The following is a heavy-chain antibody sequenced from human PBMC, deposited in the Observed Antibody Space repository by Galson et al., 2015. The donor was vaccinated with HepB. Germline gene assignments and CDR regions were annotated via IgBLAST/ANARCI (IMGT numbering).Heavy chain of an antibody. CDR1: GCTFTSYY. V-gene: IGHV1-46*03. J-gene: IGHJ4*02. D-gene: IGHD3-10*01. CDR3: ARDASYLGGSALLFGITMVRGDYPIDY. CDR2: INPSGGST. Sequence: SAKVSCKASGCTFTSYYMHWVRQAPGQGLEWMGIINPSGGSTSYAQKFQGRVTMTRDTSTSTVYMELSSLRSEDTAVYYCARDASYLGGSALLFGITMVRGDYPIDYWGQGTLVTVSS.